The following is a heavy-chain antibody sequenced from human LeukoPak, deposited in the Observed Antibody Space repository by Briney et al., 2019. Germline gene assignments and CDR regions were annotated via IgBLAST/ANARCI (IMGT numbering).Heavy chain of an antibody. D-gene: IGHD6-19*01. CDR2: IYYSGST. CDR3: ARVSGWFTNWFDP. Sequence: SETLSLTCTVSGGSISSSSYYWGWIRQPPGKGLEWIGSIYYSGSTYYNPSLKSPATISVDTSKNQFSLKLSSVTAAETAVYYWARVSGWFTNWFDPWGQGTLVTVSA. J-gene: IGHJ5*02. V-gene: IGHV4-39*01. CDR1: GGSISSSSYY.